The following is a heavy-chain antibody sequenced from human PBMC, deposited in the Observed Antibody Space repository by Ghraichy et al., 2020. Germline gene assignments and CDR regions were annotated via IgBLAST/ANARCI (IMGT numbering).Heavy chain of an antibody. D-gene: IGHD3-10*01. Sequence: SETLSLTCTVSGGSISSGGYYWSWIRQHPGKGLEWIGYIYYIGSTYYNPSLKSRVTISVDTSKNQFSLKLSSVTAADTAVYYCASQTTHYKNCWGQGTLVTVSS. V-gene: IGHV4-31*03. J-gene: IGHJ4*02. CDR3: ASQTTHYKNC. CDR1: GGSISSGGYY. CDR2: IYYIGST.